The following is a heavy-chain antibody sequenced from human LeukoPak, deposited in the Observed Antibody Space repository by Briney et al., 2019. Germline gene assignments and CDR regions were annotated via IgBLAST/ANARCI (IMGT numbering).Heavy chain of an antibody. CDR3: ARELHSGSYYFDY. CDR1: GGSISSYY. V-gene: IGHV4-59*12. D-gene: IGHD1-26*01. Sequence: SETLSLTCTVSGGSISSYYWSWLRQPPGKGLEWIGSLYHSGSTYYNPSLKSRVTTSVDTSKNRFSLKLTSVTAADTAVYYCARELHSGSYYFDYWGQGTLVTVSS. CDR2: LYHSGST. J-gene: IGHJ4*02.